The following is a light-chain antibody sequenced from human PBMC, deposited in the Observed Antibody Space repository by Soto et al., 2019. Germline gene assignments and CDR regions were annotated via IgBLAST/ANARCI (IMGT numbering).Light chain of an antibody. J-gene: IGLJ1*01. CDR1: SSDVGKYDR. CDR3: SSYTSTSRYV. Sequence: QSALTQPPSVSGSPGQSVTISCTGTSSDVGKYDRVSWYQQPPGTAPKLIIYEVTNRPSGVPARFSGSKSCNTASLTISGLQAEDEADYYCSSYTSTSRYVFGAGTKLTVL. CDR2: EVT. V-gene: IGLV2-18*02.